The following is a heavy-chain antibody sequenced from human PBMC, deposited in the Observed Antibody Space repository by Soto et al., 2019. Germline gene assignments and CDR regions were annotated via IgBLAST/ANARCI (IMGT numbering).Heavy chain of an antibody. D-gene: IGHD2-15*01. J-gene: IGHJ6*02. CDR2: IPYDGKNS. CDR3: ARGDIVVVGAGTPSEYHYGMDV. Sequence: EHLVESGGGVVQPGKSLRLSCAASGFTFSSCSMHWVRQAPGKGLEWVAVIPYDGKNSYYADSVRGRFTISRDNSKNTLYIQMNSLRPDDPAVYYCARGDIVVVGAGTPSEYHYGMDVWGQGTTVTVSS. CDR1: GFTFSSCS. V-gene: IGHV3-30*04.